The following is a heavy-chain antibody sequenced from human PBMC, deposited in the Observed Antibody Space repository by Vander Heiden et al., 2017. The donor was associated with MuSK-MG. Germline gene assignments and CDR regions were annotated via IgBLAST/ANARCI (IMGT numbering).Heavy chain of an antibody. V-gene: IGHV3-23*01. CDR2: IRGSGTNT. CDR3: AKGDHDSSGYFPPSFDY. Sequence: EVQLLESGGGLVQPGGSLRLSCAASGFTFSIYAMSWVRQAPGKGLEWVSRIRGSGTNTYYADSVKGRFNISRDNSKNTLYLQMNSLRVEDTAIYYCAKGDHDSSGYFPPSFDYWGQGTLVTVSS. J-gene: IGHJ4*02. CDR1: GFTFSIYA. D-gene: IGHD3-22*01.